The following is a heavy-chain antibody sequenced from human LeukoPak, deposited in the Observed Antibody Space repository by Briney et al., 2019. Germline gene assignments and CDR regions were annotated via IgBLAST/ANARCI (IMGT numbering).Heavy chain of an antibody. Sequence: ASVKVSCKASGYTFTGYYMHWVRQAPGQGLEWVGWINPNSGGTNYAQKFQGRVTMTRDTSISTAYMELSRLRSDDTAVYYCARDLRRNSYGDYVLWFDPWGQGTLVTVSS. CDR2: INPNSGGT. CDR3: ARDLRRNSYGDYVLWFDP. D-gene: IGHD4-17*01. J-gene: IGHJ5*02. CDR1: GYTFTGYY. V-gene: IGHV1-2*02.